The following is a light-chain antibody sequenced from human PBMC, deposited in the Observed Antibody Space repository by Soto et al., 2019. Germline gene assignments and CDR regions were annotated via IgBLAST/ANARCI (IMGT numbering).Light chain of an antibody. CDR1: RLDVGGYNY. CDR2: EVT. Sequence: QSALTQPASVSGSPGQSITISCTGTRLDVGGYNYVSWYQQQPGKAPELIIYEVTNRPSGVSDRFSGSKSDNTASLTISGLQTEDEADYYCCSYVSSKTYLFGTGTKVTVL. J-gene: IGLJ1*01. CDR3: CSYVSSKTYL. V-gene: IGLV2-14*03.